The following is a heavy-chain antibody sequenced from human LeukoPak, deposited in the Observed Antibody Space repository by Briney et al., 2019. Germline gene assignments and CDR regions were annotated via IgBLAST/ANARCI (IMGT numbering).Heavy chain of an antibody. D-gene: IGHD3-10*01. CDR2: INPSGGST. CDR3: ARVGYYGSGRKNWFAP. CDR1: VYTFTRHY. J-gene: IGHJ5*02. V-gene: IGHV1-46*01. Sequence: ASVPVSFQSSVYTFTRHYMHGVRQPPAQGLEWIGIINPSGGSTSYAQKFQGRVTMTRDTSTSTVYMELSSLRSEDTAVYYCARVGYYGSGRKNWFAPWGQGTLVTVSS.